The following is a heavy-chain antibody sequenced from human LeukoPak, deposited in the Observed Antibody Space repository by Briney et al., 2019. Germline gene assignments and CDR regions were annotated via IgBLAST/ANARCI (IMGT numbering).Heavy chain of an antibody. Sequence: PGGSLRLSCAASGFTVSSNYMSWVRQAPGKGLEWVSVIYSGGSTYYADSVKGRFTISRDNSKNTLYLQMNSLRAEDTAVYYCASRHSGYDSVRYWGQGTLVTVSS. D-gene: IGHD5-12*01. CDR2: IYSGGST. CDR3: ASRHSGYDSVRY. J-gene: IGHJ4*02. V-gene: IGHV3-53*01. CDR1: GFTVSSNY.